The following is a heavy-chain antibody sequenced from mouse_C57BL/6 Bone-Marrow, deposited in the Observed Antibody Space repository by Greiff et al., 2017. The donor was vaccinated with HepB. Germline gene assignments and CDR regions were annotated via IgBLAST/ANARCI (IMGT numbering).Heavy chain of an antibody. J-gene: IGHJ2*01. D-gene: IGHD2-14*01. Sequence: VMLVESGPGLVQPSQSLSITCTASGFSFTSYGVHWVRRSPGKGLEWLGVIWSGGSTDYNAAFMSRLNITKDNAKSQVFFNMNSLQADDTSIYYCARYSYYFDYWGQGTTLTVSS. CDR1: GFSFTSYG. CDR2: IWSGGST. CDR3: ARYSYYFDY. V-gene: IGHV2-5*01.